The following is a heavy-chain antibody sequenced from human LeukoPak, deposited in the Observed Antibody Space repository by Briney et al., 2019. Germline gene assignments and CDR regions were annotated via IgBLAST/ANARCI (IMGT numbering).Heavy chain of an antibody. CDR1: GGSISSYY. Sequence: SETLSLTCTVSGGSISSYYWSWIRQPPGKGLEWIGYIYYSGSTNYNPSLKSRVTISVDTSKNQFSLKLSSVTAADTAVYYCARGITRITMIVTYWGYFQHWGQGTLVTVSS. CDR3: ARGITRITMIVTYWGYFQH. V-gene: IGHV4-59*12. J-gene: IGHJ1*01. CDR2: IYYSGST. D-gene: IGHD3-22*01.